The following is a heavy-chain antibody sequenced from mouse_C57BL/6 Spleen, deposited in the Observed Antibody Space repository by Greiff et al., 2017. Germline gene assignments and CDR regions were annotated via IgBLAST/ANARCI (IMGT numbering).Heavy chain of an antibody. D-gene: IGHD2-4*01. CDR1: GYTFTDYY. CDR3: ARRGGLRPYWYFDV. V-gene: IGHV1-26*01. J-gene: IGHJ1*03. Sequence: VQLKQSGPELVKPGASVKISCKASGYTFTDYYMNWVKQSHGKSLEWIGDINPNNGGTSYNQKFKGKATLTVDKSSSTAYMELRSLTSEDSAVYYCARRGGLRPYWYFDVWGTGTTVTVSS. CDR2: INPNNGGT.